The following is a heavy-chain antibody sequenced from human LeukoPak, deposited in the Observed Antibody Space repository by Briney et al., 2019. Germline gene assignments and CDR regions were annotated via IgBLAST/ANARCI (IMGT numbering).Heavy chain of an antibody. D-gene: IGHD3-22*01. CDR1: GFTFSSYA. CDR3: ARSNYYDSSGYDMSYYFDY. Sequence: GGSLRLSCAASGFTFSSYAMHWVRQAPGKGLEWVAVISYDGSNKYYADSVKGRFTISRDNSKNTLYLQMNSLRAEDTAVYYCARSNYYDSSGYDMSYYFDYWGQGTLVTVSS. V-gene: IGHV3-30*01. CDR2: ISYDGSNK. J-gene: IGHJ4*02.